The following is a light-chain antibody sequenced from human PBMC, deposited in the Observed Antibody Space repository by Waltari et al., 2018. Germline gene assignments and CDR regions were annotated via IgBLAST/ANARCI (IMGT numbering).Light chain of an antibody. V-gene: IGLV2-14*03. Sequence: QSALTQPASVSGSPGQSITISCTGTNSDVGAYQYVSWYQQKPGKAPKLIIFDVSRRPSGVSYRFSGSKSGSTASLTISWLQAGDEADYYCSSYTTSATWVFGGGTRVAVL. J-gene: IGLJ3*02. CDR2: DVS. CDR3: SSYTTSATWV. CDR1: NSDVGAYQY.